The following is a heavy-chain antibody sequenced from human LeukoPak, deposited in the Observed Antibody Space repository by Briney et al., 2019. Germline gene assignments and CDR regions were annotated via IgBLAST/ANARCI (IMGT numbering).Heavy chain of an antibody. CDR2: ISSSGSTI. CDR1: GFTFSDYY. D-gene: IGHD6-13*01. CDR3: ARDRIAAAGRPFDY. J-gene: IGHJ4*02. V-gene: IGHV3-11*04. Sequence: GGSLRLSCAASGFTFSDYYMSWIRQAPGKGLEWVSYISSSGSTIYYADSVKGRFTISRDNAKNSLYPQMNSLRAEDTAVYYCARDRIAAAGRPFDYWGQGTLVTVSS.